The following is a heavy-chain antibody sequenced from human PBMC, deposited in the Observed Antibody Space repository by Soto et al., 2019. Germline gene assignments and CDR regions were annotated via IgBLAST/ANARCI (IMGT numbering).Heavy chain of an antibody. CDR3: ATDERDDCSSINCHYFDH. Sequence: QVHLVQSGAEVKKPGASVKVSCKAVGISYGISWVRQAPGQGLEWMGWISLHNGDTNNAPNLQGRINMTTDTSTSTTYMELRSLRSDDTAVYYCATDERDDCSSINCHYFDHWGQGTLVTVSS. J-gene: IGHJ4*02. CDR2: ISLHNGDT. CDR1: GISYG. V-gene: IGHV1-18*04. D-gene: IGHD2-15*01.